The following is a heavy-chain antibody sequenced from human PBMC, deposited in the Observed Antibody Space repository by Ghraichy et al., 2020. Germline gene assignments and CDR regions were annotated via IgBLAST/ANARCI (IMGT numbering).Heavy chain of an antibody. D-gene: IGHD6-13*01. CDR3: TSPQEQQLVPRWFDP. CDR1: GFTFGDYA. J-gene: IGHJ5*02. Sequence: GGSLRLSCTASGFTFGDYAMSWFRQAPGKGLEWVGFIRSKAYGGTTEYAASVKGRFTISRDDSKSIAYLQMNSLKTEDTAVYYCTSPQEQQLVPRWFDPWGQGTLVTVSS. CDR2: IRSKAYGGTT. V-gene: IGHV3-49*03.